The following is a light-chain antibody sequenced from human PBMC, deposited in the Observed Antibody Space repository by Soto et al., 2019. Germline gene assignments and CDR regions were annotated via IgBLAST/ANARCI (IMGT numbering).Light chain of an antibody. CDR1: QSVSSN. Sequence: EIVMTQSPATLSRSPGERDTLSCRASQSVSSNLAWYQQKPGQAPRLLIYGASTRATGIPARFSGSGSGTEFTLTISSLQSEDFAVYYCQQYNNWPVLTFGGGTKVEIK. CDR3: QQYNNWPVLT. V-gene: IGKV3-15*01. J-gene: IGKJ4*01. CDR2: GAS.